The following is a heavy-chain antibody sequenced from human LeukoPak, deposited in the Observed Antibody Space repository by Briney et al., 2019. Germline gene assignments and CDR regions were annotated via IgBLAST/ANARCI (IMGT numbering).Heavy chain of an antibody. CDR1: GGSISSGSYY. D-gene: IGHD6-13*01. CDR2: IYTSGST. J-gene: IGHJ6*03. Sequence: SETLSLTCTVSGGSISSGSYYWSWIRQPAGKGLEWIGRIYTSGSTNYNPSLKSRVTISVDTSKNRFSLKLSSVTAADTAVYYCARTTEAHSWRTRYYDYYMDVWGKGTTVTVSS. V-gene: IGHV4-61*02. CDR3: ARTTEAHSWRTRYYDYYMDV.